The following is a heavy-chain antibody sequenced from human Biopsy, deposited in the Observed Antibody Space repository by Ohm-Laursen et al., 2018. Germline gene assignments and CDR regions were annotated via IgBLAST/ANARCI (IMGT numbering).Heavy chain of an antibody. CDR3: ARDYDTSGYYYVS. Sequence: TLSLTCSVSGGSISNNNYYWGWIRQPPGKGLEWIGSIFYRGSTHYKPSLKSLVNISVDTSKNQFSLKLNSVTAADTAVYYGARDYDTSGYYYVSWGQGTLVTVSS. D-gene: IGHD3-22*01. CDR2: IFYRGST. V-gene: IGHV4-39*01. CDR1: GGSISNNNYY. J-gene: IGHJ5*02.